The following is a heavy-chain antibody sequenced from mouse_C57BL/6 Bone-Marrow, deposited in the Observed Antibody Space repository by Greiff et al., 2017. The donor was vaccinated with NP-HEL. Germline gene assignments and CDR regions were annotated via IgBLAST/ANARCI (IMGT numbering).Heavy chain of an antibody. CDR2: IDPSDSET. D-gene: IGHD2-3*01. J-gene: IGHJ4*01. CDR3: ARGRGYFYAMDY. Sequence: QVQLQQPGAELVRPGSSVKLSCKASGYTFTSYWMHWVKQRPIQGLEWIGNIDPSDSETHYNQKFKDKATLTVDKSSSPAYMQLSSLTSEDSAVYYCARGRGYFYAMDYWGQGTSVTVSS. V-gene: IGHV1-52*01. CDR1: GYTFTSYW.